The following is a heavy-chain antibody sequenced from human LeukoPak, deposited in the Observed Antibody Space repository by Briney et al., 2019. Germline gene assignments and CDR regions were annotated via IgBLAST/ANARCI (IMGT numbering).Heavy chain of an antibody. V-gene: IGHV5-51*01. D-gene: IGHD2-21*02. J-gene: IGHJ4*02. CDR3: ARIRAYCGGDCYAPEYYFDY. CDR2: IYPGDSDT. CDR1: GYSFTSYW. Sequence: GESLKISCKGSGYSFTSYWIGWVRPMPGKGPEWMGIIYPGDSDTRYSPSFQGQVTISADKSISTAYLQWSSLKASDTAMYYCARIRAYCGGDCYAPEYYFDYWGQGTLVTVSS.